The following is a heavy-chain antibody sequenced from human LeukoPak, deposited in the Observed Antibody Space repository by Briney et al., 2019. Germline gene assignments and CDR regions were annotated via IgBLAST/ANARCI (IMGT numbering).Heavy chain of an antibody. CDR3: ARAHDRGYYYGFDY. V-gene: IGHV3-66*01. Sequence: GGSLRLSCAASGFTVSSNYMSWVRQAPGKGLEWVSVIYSGGNTYYADSVQGRFTMSRENPENTLYLQMNSLRAGDTAVYYCARAHDRGYYYGFDYWGQGTLVTVSS. J-gene: IGHJ4*02. D-gene: IGHD3-22*01. CDR2: IYSGGNT. CDR1: GFTVSSNY.